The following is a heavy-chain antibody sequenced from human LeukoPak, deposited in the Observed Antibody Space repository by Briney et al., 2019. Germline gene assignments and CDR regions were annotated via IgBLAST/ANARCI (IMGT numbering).Heavy chain of an antibody. CDR1: GGSFSGYY. V-gene: IGHV4-34*01. CDR3: ARDRFGELRS. Sequence: SETLSLTCAVYGGSFSGYYWCWIRQPPGKGLEWIGEINHSGSTNYNPSLKSRVTISVDTSKNQFSLKLSSVTAAVTAVYYCARDRFGELRSWGQGTLVTVSS. D-gene: IGHD3-10*01. J-gene: IGHJ5*02. CDR2: INHSGST.